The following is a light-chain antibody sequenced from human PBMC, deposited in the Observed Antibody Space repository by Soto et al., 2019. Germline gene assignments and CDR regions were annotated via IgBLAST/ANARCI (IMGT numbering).Light chain of an antibody. CDR2: EAA. CDR3: QQSNNYPWT. CDR1: QYIHNY. J-gene: IGKJ1*01. Sequence: DIQMTQSPSTLSASVGDRVTITCRASQYIHNYLAWYQQKPGEAPKLLIYEAANLESGVPSRFSGSGTGTEFPLTISSLQPDDFATYYCQQSNNYPWTFGQGIRVEI. V-gene: IGKV1-5*03.